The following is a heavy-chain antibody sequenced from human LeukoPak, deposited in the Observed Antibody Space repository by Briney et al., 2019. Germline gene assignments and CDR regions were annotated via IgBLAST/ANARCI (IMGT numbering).Heavy chain of an antibody. CDR1: GGSISSYY. J-gene: IGHJ2*01. CDR3: ARDTREYSSSWDNWYFDL. V-gene: IGHV4-4*07. Sequence: YPSETLSLTCTVSGGSISSYYWSWIRQPAGKGLEWIGRIYTSGSTNYNPSLKSRVTMSVDTSKNQFSLKLSSVTAADTAVYYCARDTREYSSSWDNWYFDLWGRGTLVTVSS. D-gene: IGHD6-13*01. CDR2: IYTSGST.